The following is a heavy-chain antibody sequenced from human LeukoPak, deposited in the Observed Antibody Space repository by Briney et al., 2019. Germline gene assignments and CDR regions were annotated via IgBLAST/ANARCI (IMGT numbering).Heavy chain of an antibody. V-gene: IGHV3-66*01. J-gene: IGHJ4*02. CDR3: ARDQVTIDY. Sequence: GGSLRLSCAASGFTVSSNYMSWVRPAPGKGLEWVSVIYSGGSTYYADSVKGRFTISRDNSKNTPYLQMKSLRAEDTAVYYCARDQVTIDYWGQGTLVTVSS. D-gene: IGHD4-17*01. CDR1: GFTVSSNY. CDR2: IYSGGST.